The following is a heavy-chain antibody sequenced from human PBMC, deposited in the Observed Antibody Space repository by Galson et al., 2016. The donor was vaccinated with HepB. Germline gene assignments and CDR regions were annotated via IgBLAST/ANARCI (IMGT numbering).Heavy chain of an antibody. V-gene: IGHV4-39*01. CDR3: VTLTMLGWTFDY. J-gene: IGHJ4*02. Sequence: SETLSLTCNVSGGSITSNTYYWGWIRQPPGKGLEWIGNIFYTGKAYYNPSLKSRVTISVDTSKKQFSLDLNSVTATDTAVYYCVTLTMLGWTFDYWGQGTLVTVSS. D-gene: IGHD2-2*01. CDR1: GGSITSNTYY. CDR2: IFYTGKA.